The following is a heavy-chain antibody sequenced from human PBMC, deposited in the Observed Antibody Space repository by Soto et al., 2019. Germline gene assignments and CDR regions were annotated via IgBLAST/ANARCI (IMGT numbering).Heavy chain of an antibody. Sequence: QVQLVQTGAEVKKPGASVKVSCKASGYTFTSYAMHWVRQAPGQRLEWMGWINAGNGNTKYSQKFQGRVTITRDTSASTAYMELSSLRSEDTAVYYCASSYYYDSSGYYGDYYYYGMDVWGQGTTVIVSS. D-gene: IGHD3-22*01. CDR3: ASSYYYDSSGYYGDYYYYGMDV. J-gene: IGHJ6*02. V-gene: IGHV1-3*01. CDR2: INAGNGNT. CDR1: GYTFTSYA.